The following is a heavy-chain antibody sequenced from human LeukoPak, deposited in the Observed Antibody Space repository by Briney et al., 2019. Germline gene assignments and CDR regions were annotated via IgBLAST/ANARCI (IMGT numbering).Heavy chain of an antibody. CDR2: INWNGGST. V-gene: IGHV3-20*04. CDR3: ARAVEGGDYANWFDP. CDR1: GFTFDDYG. J-gene: IGHJ5*02. Sequence: PGGSLRLSCAASGFTFDDYGMSWVRQAPGEGLEWVSGINWNGGSTGYADSVKGRFTISRDNAKNSLYLQMNSLRAEDTALYYCARAVEGGDYANWFDPWGQGTLVTVSS. D-gene: IGHD4-17*01.